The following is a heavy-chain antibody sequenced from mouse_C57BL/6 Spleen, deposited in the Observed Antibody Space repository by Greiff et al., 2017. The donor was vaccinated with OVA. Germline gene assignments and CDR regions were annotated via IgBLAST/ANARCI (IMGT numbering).Heavy chain of an antibody. CDR3: ARQGDSKSLYWYCDV. V-gene: IGHV5-6*01. D-gene: IGHD2-5*01. J-gene: IGHJ1*03. CDR2: ISSGGSYT. CDR1: GFTFSSYG. Sequence: EVQRVESGGDLVKPGGSLKLSCAASGFTFSSYGMSWVRQTPDKRLEWVATISSGGSYTYYPDSVKGRFTISRDNAKNTLYLQMSSLKSEDTAMYYCARQGDSKSLYWYCDVWGTGTTVTVSS.